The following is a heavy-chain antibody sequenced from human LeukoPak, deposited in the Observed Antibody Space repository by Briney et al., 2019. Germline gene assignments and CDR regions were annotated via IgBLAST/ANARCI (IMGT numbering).Heavy chain of an antibody. CDR3: AKWAAAASGAFDY. Sequence: GGSLRLSCAASGFTFSSYGMHWVRQAPGKGLEWVAFIRYDGSNKYYADSVKGRFTISRDNSKNTLYLQMNSLRAEDTAVYYCAKWAAAASGAFDYWGQGTLVTVSS. CDR1: GFTFSSYG. V-gene: IGHV3-30*02. J-gene: IGHJ4*02. D-gene: IGHD6-13*01. CDR2: IRYDGSNK.